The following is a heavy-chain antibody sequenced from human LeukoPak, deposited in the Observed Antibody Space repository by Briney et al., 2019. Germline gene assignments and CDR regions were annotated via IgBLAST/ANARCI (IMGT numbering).Heavy chain of an antibody. J-gene: IGHJ5*02. V-gene: IGHV4-59*01. CDR1: GGSISSYY. CDR2: IYYSGST. D-gene: IGHD2-21*02. CDR3: ARAYCGGDCYEGWFDP. Sequence: SETLSLTCTVSGGSISSYYWSWIRQPPGKGLEWIGYIYYSGSTNYNPSLKSRVTISVDTSKNQFSLKLSSVTPADTAVYYCARAYCGGDCYEGWFDPWGQGTLVTVSS.